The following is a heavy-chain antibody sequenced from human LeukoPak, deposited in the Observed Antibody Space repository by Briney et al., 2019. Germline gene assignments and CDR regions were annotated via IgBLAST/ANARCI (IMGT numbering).Heavy chain of an antibody. CDR1: GGSISSYY. D-gene: IGHD6-19*01. Sequence: SVTLSLTCTVSGGSISSYYWSWIRQPPVKGLEWIGYIYYSGSTNYNPSLKSRVTISVDTSKNQFSLKLSSVTAADTAVYYCARASKGQWLVFDYWGQGTLVTVSS. V-gene: IGHV4-59*08. CDR2: IYYSGST. CDR3: ARASKGQWLVFDY. J-gene: IGHJ4*02.